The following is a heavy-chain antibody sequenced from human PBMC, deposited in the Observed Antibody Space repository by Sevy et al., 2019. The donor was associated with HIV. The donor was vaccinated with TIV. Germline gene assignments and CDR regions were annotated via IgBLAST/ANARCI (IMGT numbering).Heavy chain of an antibody. CDR3: ARELWPGDY. Sequence: GGSLRLSCAASGFTFSDYFMGWVRQAPGKGLEWVANIDQDGSQKNYVDSVKGRFTISRDKAKNSLYLQMNRLRVDDTAVYYCARELWPGDYWGQGTLVTVSS. D-gene: IGHD2-21*01. CDR2: IDQDGSQK. V-gene: IGHV3-7*01. CDR1: GFTFSDYF. J-gene: IGHJ4*02.